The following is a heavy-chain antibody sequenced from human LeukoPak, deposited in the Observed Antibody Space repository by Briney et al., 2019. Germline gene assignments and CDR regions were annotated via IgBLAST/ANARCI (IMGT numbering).Heavy chain of an antibody. D-gene: IGHD3-10*01. CDR1: GGSITTYY. J-gene: IGHJ5*02. CDR2: IYTSGST. V-gene: IGHV4-4*07. CDR3: ARLGTAYYYDSGGSNWFDP. Sequence: SETLSLTCTVSGGSITTYYWSWIRQPAGKGLEWIGRIYTSGSTNYNPSLKSRVTMSVDTSKNQFSLKLSSVTAADTAVYYCARLGTAYYYDSGGSNWFDPWGQGTLVTVSS.